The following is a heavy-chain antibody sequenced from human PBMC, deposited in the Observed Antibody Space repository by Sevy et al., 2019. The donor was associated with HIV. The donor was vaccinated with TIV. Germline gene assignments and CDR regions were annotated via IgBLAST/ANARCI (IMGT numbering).Heavy chain of an antibody. CDR1: GFIFSSYT. Sequence: GGSLRLSCAASGFIFSSYTMSWVRQTPGKGLEWVSAISGSGGSTYYAHSVKGRFTISRDNSKNTLYLQMKSLRADDTAVYYCAQLLSGYWGQGTLVTVSS. CDR2: ISGSGGST. J-gene: IGHJ4*02. CDR3: AQLLSGY. V-gene: IGHV3-23*01. D-gene: IGHD3-16*02.